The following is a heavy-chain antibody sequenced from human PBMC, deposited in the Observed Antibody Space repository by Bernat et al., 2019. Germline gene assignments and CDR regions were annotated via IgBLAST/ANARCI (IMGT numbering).Heavy chain of an antibody. D-gene: IGHD2-21*01. CDR3: AEIGYCGAYVCRQDNWFDP. Sequence: EVQLLQSGGGLVQPGGSLRISCAASGPTFSNYPMSWVRQFPGKGLEWVAAISDSGDSTNYADSVKGRFAISRENSKNMLYLQLNGLRAEDTAVYYCAEIGYCGAYVCRQDNWFDPWGQGTLVTVSS. CDR2: ISDSGDST. V-gene: IGHV3-23*01. CDR1: GPTFSNYP. J-gene: IGHJ5*02.